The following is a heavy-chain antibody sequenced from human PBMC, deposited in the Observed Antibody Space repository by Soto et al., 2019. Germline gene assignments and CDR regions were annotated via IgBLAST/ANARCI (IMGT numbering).Heavy chain of an antibody. Sequence: SETLSLTCTVSCGSISSGGYYWSWIRQHPGKGLEWSGYIYYSGSTYYNPSLKSRVTISVDTSKNQFSLKLSSVTAADTAVYYCARENVDTALFDYWGQGTLVTSPQ. CDR3: ARENVDTALFDY. CDR1: CGSISSGGYY. J-gene: IGHJ4*02. V-gene: IGHV4-31*03. D-gene: IGHD5-18*01. CDR2: IYYSGST.